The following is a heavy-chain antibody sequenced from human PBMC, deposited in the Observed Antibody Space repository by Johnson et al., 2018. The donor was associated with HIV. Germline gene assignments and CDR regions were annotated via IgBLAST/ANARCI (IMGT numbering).Heavy chain of an antibody. D-gene: IGHD6-13*01. CDR2: IYSGGST. CDR3: AKIEYISSWKAFDI. V-gene: IGHV3-66*01. Sequence: EVQLVESGGGLVQPGGSLRLSCAASGFTVSSNYMSWVRQAPGKGLEWVSVIYSGGSTYYAYSVKGRFTISRDNSKNTLYLQMNSLRAEDTAIYYCAKIEYISSWKAFDIWGQGTMVTVSS. J-gene: IGHJ3*02. CDR1: GFTVSSNY.